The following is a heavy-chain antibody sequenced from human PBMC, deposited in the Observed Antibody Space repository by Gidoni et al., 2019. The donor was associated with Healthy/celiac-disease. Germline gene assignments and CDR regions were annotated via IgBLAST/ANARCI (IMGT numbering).Heavy chain of an antibody. Sequence: EVPLLESGGGLVQPGGSLRLPCAASGFTFSSYAMGWVRQAPGKGLEWVSAISGSSGSTYYADPVTGRFTISRDNSKNTLYLQMNSLRAEDTAVYYCAKGYDYFDYWGQGTLVTVSS. J-gene: IGHJ4*02. V-gene: IGHV3-23*01. CDR1: GFTFSSYA. CDR2: ISGSSGST. D-gene: IGHD2-15*01. CDR3: AKGYDYFDY.